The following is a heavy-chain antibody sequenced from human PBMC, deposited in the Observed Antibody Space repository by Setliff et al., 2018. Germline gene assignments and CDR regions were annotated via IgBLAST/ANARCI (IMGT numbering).Heavy chain of an antibody. Sequence: PSETLSLTCAVYGGSFSGYYWSWIRQPPGKGLEWIGSIYYSGSTYYNPSLKSRVTISVDTSKNQFSLKLSSVTAADTAVYYCARKKTVYWYYGMDVWGQGTTVTVSS. CDR1: GGSFSGYY. D-gene: IGHD2-15*01. J-gene: IGHJ6*02. CDR3: ARKKTVYWYYGMDV. CDR2: IYYSGST. V-gene: IGHV4-34*01.